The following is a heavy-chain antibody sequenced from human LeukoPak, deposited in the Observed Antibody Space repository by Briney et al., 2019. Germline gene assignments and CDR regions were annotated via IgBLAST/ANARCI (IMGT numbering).Heavy chain of an antibody. CDR1: GFTVSSNY. V-gene: IGHV3-66*02. CDR2: IYSGGST. CDR3: ARDSLTVHAFDI. J-gene: IGHJ3*02. D-gene: IGHD3-22*01. Sequence: GGSLRLSCAASGFTVSSNYVSWVRQAPGKGLEWVSVIYSGGSTYYADSVKGRFTISRDNSKNTLYLQMNSLRAEDTAVYYCARDSLTVHAFDIWGQGTMVTVSS.